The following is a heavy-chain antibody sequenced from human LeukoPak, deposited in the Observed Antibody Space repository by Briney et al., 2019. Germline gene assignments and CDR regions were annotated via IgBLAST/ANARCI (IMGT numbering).Heavy chain of an antibody. J-gene: IGHJ4*02. Sequence: PSETLSLTCTVSGDSISTSNSYWGWIRQPPGKGLEWIGSIYYSGNTYYNASLKSRVTISVDTSKNQFSLKLSSVTAADTAVYYCARPHRRMVRGSPGFDYWGQGTLVTVSS. CDR2: IYYSGNT. CDR3: ARPHRRMVRGSPGFDY. CDR1: GDSISTSNSY. D-gene: IGHD3-10*01. V-gene: IGHV4-39*01.